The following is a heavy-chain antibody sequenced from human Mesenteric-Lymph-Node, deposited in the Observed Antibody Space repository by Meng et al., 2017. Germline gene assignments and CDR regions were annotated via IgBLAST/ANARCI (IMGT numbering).Heavy chain of an antibody. D-gene: IGHD3-22*01. CDR3: AKGLQRDYYDSSGMIDY. J-gene: IGHJ4*02. CDR2: ISNSGGTT. CDR1: GFTFSNYD. V-gene: IGHV3-23*01. Sequence: GGSLRLSCAASGFTFSNYDMRWVRQAPGKGLEWVSSISNSGGTTDYADSVKGRFTISRDNARNTLFLQMNSLRGEDTAFYYCAKGLQRDYYDSSGMIDYWGQGTLVTVSS.